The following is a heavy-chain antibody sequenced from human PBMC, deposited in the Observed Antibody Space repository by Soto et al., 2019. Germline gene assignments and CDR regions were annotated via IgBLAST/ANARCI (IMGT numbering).Heavy chain of an antibody. CDR2: IYYSGST. CDR3: ARQGYRYGQGLDY. D-gene: IGHD5-18*01. V-gene: IGHV4-31*03. CDR1: GGSISSGSYY. J-gene: IGHJ4*02. Sequence: SETLSLTCTVSGGSISSGSYYWSWIRQLPGKALEWIGYIYYSGSTYYNPSLKSRVTISVDTSKKQFSLKLSPVTAADTAVYYCARQGYRYGQGLDYWGQGTLVTVSS.